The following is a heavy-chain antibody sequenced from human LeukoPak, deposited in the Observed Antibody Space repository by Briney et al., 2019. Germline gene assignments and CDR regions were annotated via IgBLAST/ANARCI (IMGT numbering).Heavy chain of an antibody. J-gene: IGHJ4*02. Sequence: GSLRLSCAASGLTLSYAWMSWVRQAPGKGLEWVGRIKSKSDGETTDYASPVKGRFTISRDDSKNTLYLQMNSLKSDETAVYYCTTGNYWGQGTLVTVSS. CDR2: IKSKSDGETT. CDR1: GLTLSYAW. V-gene: IGHV3-15*01. CDR3: TTGNY.